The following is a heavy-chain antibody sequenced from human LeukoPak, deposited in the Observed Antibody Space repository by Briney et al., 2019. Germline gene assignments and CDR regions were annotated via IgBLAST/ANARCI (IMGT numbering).Heavy chain of an antibody. V-gene: IGHV3-23*01. CDR1: GFTFSILP. CDR2: ISGSGGST. CDR3: ASHYSSGWYFDY. J-gene: IGHJ4*02. Sequence: GGSLTLSCAASGFTFSILPMMCARAAPGEGVVGVSAISGSGGSTYYADSVKGRFTISRDNSKNTLYLQMNSLRAEDTAVYYCASHYSSGWYFDYWGQGTLVTVSS. D-gene: IGHD6-19*01.